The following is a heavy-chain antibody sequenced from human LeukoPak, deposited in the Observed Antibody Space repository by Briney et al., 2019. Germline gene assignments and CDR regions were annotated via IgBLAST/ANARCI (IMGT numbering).Heavy chain of an antibody. J-gene: IGHJ4*02. Sequence: SETLSLTCTVSGGSLSSGSYYWSWIPLPAGKGLEWIGRIYTSGSTNYNPSLQSPVTISVATSKNHFSLKLSSVTAADTAVYYCATFGLIVVVIDYWGQGTLVTVSS. D-gene: IGHD3-22*01. V-gene: IGHV4-61*02. CDR2: IYTSGST. CDR1: GGSLSSGSYY. CDR3: ATFGLIVVVIDY.